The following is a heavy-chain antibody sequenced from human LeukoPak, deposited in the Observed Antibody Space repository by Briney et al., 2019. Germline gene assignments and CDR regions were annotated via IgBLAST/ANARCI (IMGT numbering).Heavy chain of an antibody. D-gene: IGHD2-15*01. CDR1: GGSFSGYY. CDR3: ARRPGGSCFFDY. CDR2: INHSGST. Sequence: PSETLSLTCAAYGGSFSGYYWSWIRRPPGKGLEWIGEINHSGSTNYNPSLKSRVTISVDTSKSQFSLKLSSVTAADTAVYYCARRPGGSCFFDYWGQGTLVTVSS. J-gene: IGHJ4*02. V-gene: IGHV4-34*01.